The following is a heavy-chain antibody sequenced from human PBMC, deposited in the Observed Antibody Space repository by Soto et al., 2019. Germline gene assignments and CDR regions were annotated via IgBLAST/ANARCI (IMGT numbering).Heavy chain of an antibody. V-gene: IGHV4-61*01. Sequence: KPSETLSLTCTVSGGSVSSGSYYWSWLRQPPGKGLVRIGYIYDSGSTNYNPSLKSRVTISVDTSKNQFSLKLSSVTAADTAVYYCGYDFWSGLGLYGMDVWGQGATVTVSS. J-gene: IGHJ6*02. CDR1: GGSVSSGSYY. D-gene: IGHD3-3*01. CDR3: GYDFWSGLGLYGMDV. CDR2: IYDSGST.